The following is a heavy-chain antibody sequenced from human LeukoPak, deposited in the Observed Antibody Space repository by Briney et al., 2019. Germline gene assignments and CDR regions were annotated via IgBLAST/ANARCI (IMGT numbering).Heavy chain of an antibody. J-gene: IGHJ6*03. V-gene: IGHV1-24*01. CDR3: VIMSHTVVPTARIYYYMDI. CDR1: GYILTELS. Sequence: GASVKVSCKVSGYILTELSIHWVRQAPGKGLEWMGRFYPENGRTMSAQTFQGRVTMTEDTSTDTAYMELRSLRSDDTAIYYCVIMSHTVVPTARIYYYMDIWGTGTTVIVSS. CDR2: FYPENGRT. D-gene: IGHD1-1*01.